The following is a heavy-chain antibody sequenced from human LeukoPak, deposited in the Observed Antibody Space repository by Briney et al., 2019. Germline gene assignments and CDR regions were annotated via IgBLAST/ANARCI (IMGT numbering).Heavy chain of an antibody. V-gene: IGHV4-4*02. CDR3: ARASYYSDSSGYLDS. D-gene: IGHD3-22*01. J-gene: IGHJ5*01. CDR1: GGSISSSNW. Sequence: SGTLSLTCAVSGGSISSSNWWSWVRQPPGKGLEWIGEIYHSGSTNYNPSLKSRVTLSVDRSKNQFSLKLSSVTAADTAVYYCARASYYSDSSGYLDSWGQGTLVTVSS. CDR2: IYHSGST.